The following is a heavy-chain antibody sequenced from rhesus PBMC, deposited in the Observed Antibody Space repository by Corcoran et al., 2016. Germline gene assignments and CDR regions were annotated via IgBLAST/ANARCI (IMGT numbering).Heavy chain of an antibody. CDR2: IHGSGGSS. V-gene: IGHV4S2*01. CDR3: ARKEYGLDS. J-gene: IGHJ6*01. CDR1: GASISSNY. Sequence: QVQLQESGPGLVKSSETLALTCAVPGASISSNYWNRIRQAPGKGLEWIGRIHGSGGSSDYNPSLKSRVTISIDRSKNQFSLKLSSVTAADTAVYYCARKEYGLDSWGQGVVVTVSS.